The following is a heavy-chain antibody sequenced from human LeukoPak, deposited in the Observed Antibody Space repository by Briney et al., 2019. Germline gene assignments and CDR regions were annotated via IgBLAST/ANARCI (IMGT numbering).Heavy chain of an antibody. CDR3: ARLEAAGGYYFDY. Sequence: ASETLSLTCTVSGGSISSYYWSWVRQPPGKGLEWIGYIYYSGSTNYNPSLKSRVTISVDTSKNQFSLKLSSVTAADTAVYYCARLEAAGGYYFDYWGQGTLVTVSS. V-gene: IGHV4-59*01. CDR2: IYYSGST. J-gene: IGHJ4*02. D-gene: IGHD6-13*01. CDR1: GGSISSYY.